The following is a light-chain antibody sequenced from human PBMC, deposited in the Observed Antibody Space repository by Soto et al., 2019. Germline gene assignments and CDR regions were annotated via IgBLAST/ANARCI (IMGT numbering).Light chain of an antibody. CDR3: QQRDCFPLT. Sequence: EIVLTQSPATLSLSPGERATLSCRASQSVRCYLAWYQQQPGQAPRLLIYDVSKRVTDIPARFSGSGSGTDLTRTISSLETEDFVILYCQQRDCFPLTFGGGTKVEIK. V-gene: IGKV3-11*01. J-gene: IGKJ4*01. CDR1: QSVRCY. CDR2: DVS.